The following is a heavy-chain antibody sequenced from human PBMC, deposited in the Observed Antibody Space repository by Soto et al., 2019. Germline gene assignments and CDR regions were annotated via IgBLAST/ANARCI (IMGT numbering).Heavy chain of an antibody. CDR1: GGTFSSYT. CDR3: ARDPNGITIFLRAAYYGMDV. Sequence: SVKVSCKASGGTFSSYTISWVRQAPGQGLEWMGRIIPILGIANYAQKFQGRVTITADKSTSTAYMELSSLRAEDTAVYYCARDPNGITIFLRAAYYGMDVWGQGTTVTVSS. D-gene: IGHD3-9*01. V-gene: IGHV1-69*04. CDR2: IIPILGIA. J-gene: IGHJ6*02.